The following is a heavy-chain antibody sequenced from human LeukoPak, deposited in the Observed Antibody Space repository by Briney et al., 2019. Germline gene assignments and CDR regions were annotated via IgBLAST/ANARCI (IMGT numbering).Heavy chain of an antibody. CDR3: ARGLRYFDWSGTY. CDR1: GYTFPSYD. V-gene: IGHV1-8*01. Sequence: ASVKVSCKASGYTFPSYDIHWVRPATGQGLEWMGWMNPNSGNTGYAQKFQGRVTMTRNTSISTAYMELSSLRSEDTAVYYCARGLRYFDWSGTYWGQGTLVTVSS. J-gene: IGHJ4*02. CDR2: MNPNSGNT. D-gene: IGHD3-9*01.